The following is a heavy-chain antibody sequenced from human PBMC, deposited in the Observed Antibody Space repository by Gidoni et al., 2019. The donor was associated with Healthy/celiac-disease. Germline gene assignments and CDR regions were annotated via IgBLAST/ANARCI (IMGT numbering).Heavy chain of an antibody. V-gene: IGHV1-69*06. D-gene: IGHD3-10*01. J-gene: IGHJ3*02. CDR3: ARGGARHYGSGSYRPHDAFDI. Sequence: QVQRVQSGAEVKKPGSSVKVSCKASGGPFSSYAISRVRQAPGQGLEWRGGVIPIFATANYAHKFQGRVTITADKSTSTAYMELSSLSSEDTAVYYCARGGARHYGSGSYRPHDAFDIWGQGTMVTVSS. CDR1: GGPFSSYA. CDR2: VIPIFATA.